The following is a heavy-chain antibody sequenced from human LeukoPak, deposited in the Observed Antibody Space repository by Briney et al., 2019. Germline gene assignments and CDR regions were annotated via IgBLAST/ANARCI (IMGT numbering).Heavy chain of an antibody. V-gene: IGHV4-59*01. D-gene: IGHD3-10*01. J-gene: IGHJ6*02. CDR1: DGSISDYY. CDR3: ARTSRHYYGSGRNLTPWPAGMDV. Sequence: SETLSLTRTVSDGSISDYYWTWIRQPPGKGLEWIGYSGSTKYNPSLKSRVTISVDTSNSRFSLTLTSVTSEDTAVYYCARTSRHYYGSGRNLTPWPAGMDVWGQGTTVTVSS. CDR2: SGST.